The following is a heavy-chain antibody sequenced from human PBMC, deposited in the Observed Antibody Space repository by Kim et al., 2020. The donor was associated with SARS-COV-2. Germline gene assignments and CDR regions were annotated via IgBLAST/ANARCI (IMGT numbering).Heavy chain of an antibody. CDR1: GYTFTNYA. CDR2: INTHTGNP. CDR3: ARDGGTGWSRLV. V-gene: IGHV7-4-1*02. J-gene: IGHJ6*02. Sequence: ASVKVSCKASGYTFTNYAIHWVRQAPGQGLEWVGWINTHTGNPGYARDFTGRFVFSLDTSVSTAYLQISSLKAEDSAVYYCARDGGTGWSRLVWGQVTTVTVSS. D-gene: IGHD6-19*01.